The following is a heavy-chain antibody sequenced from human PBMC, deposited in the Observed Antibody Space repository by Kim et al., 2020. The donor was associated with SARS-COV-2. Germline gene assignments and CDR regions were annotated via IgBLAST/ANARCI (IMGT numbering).Heavy chain of an antibody. J-gene: IGHJ4*02. D-gene: IGHD5-18*01. CDR3: ARDNPLTAWFDY. Sequence: ASVTGRFTISKDNAKNALYLRMNSLRAEDTAVYYCARDNPLTAWFDYWGQGTLVTVSS. V-gene: IGHV3-48*01.